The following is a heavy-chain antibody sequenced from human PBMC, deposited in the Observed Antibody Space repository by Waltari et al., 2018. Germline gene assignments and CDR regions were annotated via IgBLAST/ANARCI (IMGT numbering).Heavy chain of an antibody. D-gene: IGHD6-19*01. Sequence: QVQLQESGPGLVKPSETLSLTCAVSGYSISSGYYWGWIRQPPGKGLEWIGSIYHSGSTDYHPSRRSRATISGEPSKTQFSLSLSSVTAADTAVYYCARLLVDSSGWYRYAYWGQGTLVTVSS. V-gene: IGHV4-38-2*01. CDR3: ARLLVDSSGWYRYAY. J-gene: IGHJ4*02. CDR1: GYSISSGYY. CDR2: IYHSGST.